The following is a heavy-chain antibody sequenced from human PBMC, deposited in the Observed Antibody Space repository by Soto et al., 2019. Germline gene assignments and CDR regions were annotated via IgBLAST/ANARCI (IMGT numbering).Heavy chain of an antibody. CDR3: ARERERDAWYEDY. CDR2: ISGSDGST. Sequence: GGSLIPSCVASGFSFGGYAMRWVRHAPGERLEWVRVISGSDGSTYYAGSVKGRFTISRDDSKNTLYLQMNSLRGEDSAVYYCARERERDAWYEDYWGQGTLVTVSS. CDR1: GFSFGGYA. J-gene: IGHJ4*02. V-gene: IGHV3-23*01. D-gene: IGHD6-13*01.